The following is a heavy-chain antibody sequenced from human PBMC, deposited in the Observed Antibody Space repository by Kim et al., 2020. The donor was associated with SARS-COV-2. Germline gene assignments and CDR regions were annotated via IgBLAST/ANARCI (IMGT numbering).Heavy chain of an antibody. Sequence: GGSLRLSCAASGFTFSSYAMSWVRQAPGKGLEWVSAISGSGGSTYYADSVKGRFTISRDNSKNTLYLQMNSLRAEDTAVYYCAKGRPLLWFGELKGGAPMPFDIWGQGTMVTVSS. CDR2: ISGSGGST. CDR3: AKGRPLLWFGELKGGAPMPFDI. J-gene: IGHJ3*02. D-gene: IGHD3-10*01. CDR1: GFTFSSYA. V-gene: IGHV3-23*01.